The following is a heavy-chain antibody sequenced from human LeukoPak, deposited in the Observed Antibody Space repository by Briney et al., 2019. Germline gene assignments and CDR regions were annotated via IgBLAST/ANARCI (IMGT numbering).Heavy chain of an antibody. CDR3: ARGRAGQLLFDY. J-gene: IGHJ4*02. Sequence: SMKVSCKASGGTFSSYAISWVRQAPGQGLEWMGGIIPIFGTANYAQKFQGRVTITADESTSTAYMELSSLRSEDTAVYYCARGRAGQLLFDYWGQGTLVTVSS. V-gene: IGHV1-69*01. CDR2: IIPIFGTA. CDR1: GGTFSSYA. D-gene: IGHD2-2*01.